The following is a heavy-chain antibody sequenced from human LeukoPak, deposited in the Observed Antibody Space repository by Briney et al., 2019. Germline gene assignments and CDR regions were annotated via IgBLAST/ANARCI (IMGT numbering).Heavy chain of an antibody. J-gene: IGHJ2*01. CDR1: GDSISNYY. V-gene: IGHV4-59*13. Sequence: SETLSLTCTVSGDSISNYYWNWVRQPPGKGLEWIGYISDSGRTNYSPSLKSRVTISVDTSKNQFSLRLSSVTAADTAVYYCARGGTQTPYWYFDFWGRGMLVNVSS. D-gene: IGHD1-26*01. CDR2: ISDSGRT. CDR3: ARGGTQTPYWYFDF.